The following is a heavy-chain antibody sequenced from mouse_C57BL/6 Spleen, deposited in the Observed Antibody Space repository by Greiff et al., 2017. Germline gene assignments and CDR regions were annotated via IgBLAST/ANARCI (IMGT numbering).Heavy chain of an antibody. D-gene: IGHD2-5*01. CDR1: GYTFTDHT. J-gene: IGHJ2*01. CDR3: AGRSNYWYYFDY. CDR2: IYPRDGST. V-gene: IGHV1-78*01. Sequence: QVQLQQSDAELVKPGASVKISCKVSGYTFTDHTIHWMKQRPEQGLEWIGYIYPRDGSTKYNEKFKGKATLTADKSSSTAYMQLNSLTSEDSAVDFCAGRSNYWYYFDYWGQGTTLTVSS.